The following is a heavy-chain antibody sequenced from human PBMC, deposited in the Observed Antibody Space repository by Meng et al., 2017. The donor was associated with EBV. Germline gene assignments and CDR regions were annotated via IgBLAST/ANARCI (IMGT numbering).Heavy chain of an antibody. CDR3: ARDIR. V-gene: IGHV3-66*02. Sequence: VELVESGGGLVQPGGHLRLSCAASGFTVSSNYMSWVRQAPGKGLEWVSVIFSGGTTYYADSVQGRFTISRDNSKNTLFLQMNSLRADDTAVYYCARDIRWGQGTLVTVSS. CDR1: GFTVSSNY. D-gene: IGHD3-10*01. J-gene: IGHJ4*02. CDR2: IFSGGTT.